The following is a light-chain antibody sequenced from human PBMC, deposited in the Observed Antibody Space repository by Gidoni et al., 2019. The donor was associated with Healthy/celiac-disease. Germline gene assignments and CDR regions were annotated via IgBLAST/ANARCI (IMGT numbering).Light chain of an antibody. CDR3: QQRSNWPRT. V-gene: IGKV3-11*01. CDR2: DAY. J-gene: IGKJ1*01. CDR1: QSVSSY. Sequence: EIVSTQSPATLSLSPGERATLSCRASQSVSSYSAWYQQKPGQAPSLLIYDAYNRATGIPTRFSGSGSGTDFTLTISRLEPEDFAVYYCQQRSNWPRTFGQGTKVEIK.